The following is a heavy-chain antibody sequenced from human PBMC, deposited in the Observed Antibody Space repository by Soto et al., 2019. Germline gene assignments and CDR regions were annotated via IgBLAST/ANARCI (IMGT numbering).Heavy chain of an antibody. Sequence: SGPTLVNPTETLTLTCSFSGFSLSTSGISVSWIRQPPGKALEWLARVDWDDEKYYNTSLRPRLTISKDTSKRGVVLTMTNTDPVDTATYYCARSYYDIMTGMYYFDYWGQGNLVTVSS. V-gene: IGHV2-70*11. CDR1: GFSLSTSGIS. CDR2: VDWDDEK. D-gene: IGHD3-9*01. CDR3: ARSYYDIMTGMYYFDY. J-gene: IGHJ4*02.